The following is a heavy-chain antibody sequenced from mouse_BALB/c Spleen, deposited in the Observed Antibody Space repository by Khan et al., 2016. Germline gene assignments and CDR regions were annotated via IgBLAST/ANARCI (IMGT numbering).Heavy chain of an antibody. CDR1: GYTFSNYW. D-gene: IGHD2-2*01. Sequence: QVQLLQPGAELVKPGASVKISCKATGYTFSNYWIEWVKQRPGNGLEWIGEILPRGGTPNYNEKFKGKSTFTADISSSTAYLQLSSLKSEDSAIYFCARMCDGYDPWFVYWGQGTLVTVSA. CDR2: ILPRGGTP. J-gene: IGHJ3*01. V-gene: IGHV1-9*01. CDR3: ARMCDGYDPWFVY.